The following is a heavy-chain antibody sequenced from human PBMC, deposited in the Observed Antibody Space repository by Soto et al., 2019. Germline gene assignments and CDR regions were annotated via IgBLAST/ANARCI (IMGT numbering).Heavy chain of an antibody. CDR2: SNSDGSST. CDR3: ARAIAYYGMDV. CDR1: GFTFSSYW. V-gene: IGHV3-74*01. J-gene: IGHJ6*01. Sequence: GSLRLSCAASGFTFSSYWMHWVRQAPGMGLVWVSRSNSDGSSTSYADSVKGRFTISRDNAKNTLYLQMNSLRADDTAVYYCARAIAYYGMDVWGQGTTVTVS. D-gene: IGHD3-22*01.